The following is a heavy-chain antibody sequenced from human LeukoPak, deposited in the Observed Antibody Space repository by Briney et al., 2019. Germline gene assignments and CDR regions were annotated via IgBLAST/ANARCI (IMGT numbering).Heavy chain of an antibody. CDR2: IYPGDSDT. V-gene: IGHV5-51*01. Sequence: GESLKISCKGSGYSLTSYWIGWVRQMPGKGLEWMGIIYPGDSDTRYSPSFQGQVTISADKSISTAYLQWSSLKASDTAMYYSARTSYYYDSSGYGAFDAFDIWGQGTMVTVSS. D-gene: IGHD3-22*01. CDR1: GYSLTSYW. J-gene: IGHJ3*02. CDR3: ARTSYYYDSSGYGAFDAFDI.